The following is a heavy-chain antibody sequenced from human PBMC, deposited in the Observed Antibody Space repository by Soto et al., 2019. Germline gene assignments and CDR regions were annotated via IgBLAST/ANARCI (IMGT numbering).Heavy chain of an antibody. CDR1: GYTFTSYG. V-gene: IGHV1-18*01. CDR3: ARDGKSEILGFGDLLALDY. J-gene: IGHJ4*02. CDR2: ISAYNGNT. D-gene: IGHD3-10*01. Sequence: ASVKVSCKASGYTFTSYGISWVRQAPGQGLEWMGWISAYNGNTNYAQTLQGRVTMTTDTSTSTAYMELRSLRSDDTAVYYCARDGKSEILGFGDLLALDYWGQGTLVAVSS.